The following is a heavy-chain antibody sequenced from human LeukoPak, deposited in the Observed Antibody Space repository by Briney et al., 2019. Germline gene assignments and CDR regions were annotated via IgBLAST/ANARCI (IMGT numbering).Heavy chain of an antibody. J-gene: IGHJ4*02. Sequence: ASVKVSCKASGYTFTSYGISWVRQAPGQGLEWMGWISAYNGNTNYAQKFQGRVTMTRDTSISTAYMELSRLRSDDTAVYYCARGRPTGGYWGQGTLVTVSS. D-gene: IGHD2-15*01. CDR3: ARGRPTGGY. V-gene: IGHV1-18*01. CDR1: GYTFTSYG. CDR2: ISAYNGNT.